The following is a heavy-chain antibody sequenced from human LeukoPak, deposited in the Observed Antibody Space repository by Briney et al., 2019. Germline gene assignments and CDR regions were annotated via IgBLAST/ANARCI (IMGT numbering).Heavy chain of an antibody. J-gene: IGHJ4*02. CDR3: ARDRDPVTLIRGVLAD. Sequence: SETLSLTCTVSGYSMTRGYYWTWIRQPPGKWLEWIGNIYHSGSTYYNPPLESRVIISVDTSRNQFSLKLTSVTAADTAVYYCARDRDPVTLIRGVLADWGQGTLVTVSS. CDR2: IYHSGST. D-gene: IGHD3-10*01. V-gene: IGHV4-38-2*02. CDR1: GYSMTRGYY.